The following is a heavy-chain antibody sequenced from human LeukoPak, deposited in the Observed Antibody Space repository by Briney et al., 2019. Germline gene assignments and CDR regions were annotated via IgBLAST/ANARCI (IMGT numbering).Heavy chain of an antibody. J-gene: IGHJ3*02. Sequence: PGGSLRLSCAASGFTFDDYGMSWVRQAPGKGLEWVSLISWDGDTTYYADSVKGRFTISRDNSKNSLYLLMNSLTTEDTALYYCAKARGLIGGAFDIWGRGTMVTVSS. V-gene: IGHV3-43*01. CDR2: ISWDGDTT. CDR1: GFTFDDYG. D-gene: IGHD3-22*01. CDR3: AKARGLIGGAFDI.